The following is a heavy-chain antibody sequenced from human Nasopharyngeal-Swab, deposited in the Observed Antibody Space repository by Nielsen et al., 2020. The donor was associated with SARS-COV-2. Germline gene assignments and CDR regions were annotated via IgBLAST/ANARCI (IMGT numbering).Heavy chain of an antibody. V-gene: IGHV4-59*08. CDR3: ARHLSWWLVTVYYFDY. D-gene: IGHD6-19*01. CDR2: IFYTGDT. CDR1: GGSTRTSY. J-gene: IGHJ4*02. Sequence: GSLRLSCTVSGGSTRTSYLRWIRQPPGKGLEWIGYIFYTGDTNQNPSLKSRVAISMDTSKNQFSLRLSSVTAADTAVYYCARHLSWWLVTVYYFDYWGQGSLVTVAS.